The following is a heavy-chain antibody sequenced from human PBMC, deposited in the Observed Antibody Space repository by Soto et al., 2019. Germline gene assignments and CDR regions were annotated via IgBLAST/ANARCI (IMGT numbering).Heavy chain of an antibody. D-gene: IGHD2-21*02. Sequence: GASVKVSCKASGGTFSSYAISWVRQAPGQGLEWMGGIIPIFGTANYAQKFQGRVTITADESTSTAYMELSSLRSEDTAVYYCARGSKREYGGNSGFDYWGQGTLVTVSS. CDR2: IIPIFGTA. V-gene: IGHV1-69*13. CDR3: ARGSKREYGGNSGFDY. J-gene: IGHJ4*02. CDR1: GGTFSSYA.